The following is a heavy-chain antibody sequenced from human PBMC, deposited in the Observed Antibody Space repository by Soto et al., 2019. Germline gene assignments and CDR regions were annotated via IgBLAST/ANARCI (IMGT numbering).Heavy chain of an antibody. CDR2: INAGNGNT. CDR3: ARDLGYYDSSGYYSSGWFDP. V-gene: IGHV1-3*01. Sequence: AXVKVSGKASGYTFTSYAMHWVRQAPGQSLEVMGWINAGNGNTKYSQKFQGRVTITRDTSARTAYMELSSLRSEDTAVYYCARDLGYYDSSGYYSSGWFDPWGQGTLVTVSS. D-gene: IGHD3-22*01. J-gene: IGHJ5*02. CDR1: GYTFTSYA.